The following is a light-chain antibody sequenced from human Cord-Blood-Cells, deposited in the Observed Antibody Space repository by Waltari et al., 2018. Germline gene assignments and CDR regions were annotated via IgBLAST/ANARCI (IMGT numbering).Light chain of an antibody. CDR3: SSYTSSSTVV. CDR1: SSDVGGSTY. V-gene: IGLV2-14*01. J-gene: IGLJ2*01. Sequence: QSALTQPPSVSGSPGQSITISCPGTSSDVGGSTYVSWYQQHPGKAPKLMIYDVSKRPSGVSNRFSGSKSGNTASLTSSGLQAEDEADYYCSSYTSSSTVVFGGGTKLTVL. CDR2: DVS.